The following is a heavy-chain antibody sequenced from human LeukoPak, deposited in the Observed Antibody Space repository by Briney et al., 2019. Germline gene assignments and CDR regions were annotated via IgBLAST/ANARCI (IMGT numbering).Heavy chain of an antibody. Sequence: SETLSLTCAVSGGSISSSGYSWSWIRQPPGKGLEWIGYIYHSGSTYYNPSLKSRVTISVDRSKNQFSLKLSSVTAADTAVYYCARERNDILTGYFDYWGQGTLVTVSS. D-gene: IGHD3-9*01. CDR3: ARERNDILTGYFDY. CDR2: IYHSGST. V-gene: IGHV4-30-2*01. J-gene: IGHJ4*02. CDR1: GGSISSSGYS.